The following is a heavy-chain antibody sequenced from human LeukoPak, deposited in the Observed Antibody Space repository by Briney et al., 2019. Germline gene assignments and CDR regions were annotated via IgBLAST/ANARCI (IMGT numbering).Heavy chain of an antibody. CDR1: GFTFSNYW. V-gene: IGHV3-23*01. CDR3: ANLYGSGSYHGAHYYYGMDV. CDR2: ISGSGGST. D-gene: IGHD3-10*01. J-gene: IGHJ6*02. Sequence: PGGSLRLSCAASGFTFSNYWIHWVRQAPGKGPDWVSAISGSGGSTYYADSVKGRFTISRDNSKNTLYLQMNSLRAEDTAVYYCANLYGSGSYHGAHYYYGMDVWGQGTTVTVSS.